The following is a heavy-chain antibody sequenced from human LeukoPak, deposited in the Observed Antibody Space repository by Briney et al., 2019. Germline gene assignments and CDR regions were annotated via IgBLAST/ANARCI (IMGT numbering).Heavy chain of an antibody. V-gene: IGHV3-21*01. CDR3: ARDYSSSWYNFDY. J-gene: IGHJ4*02. Sequence: GGSLRLSCAASGFTFSSYSMNWVRQAPGKGLEWVSSISSSSSYIHYADSVKGRFTISRDNAKNSLYLQMNSLRAEDTAVYYCARDYSSSWYNFDYWGQGTLVTVSS. CDR2: ISSSSSYI. D-gene: IGHD6-13*01. CDR1: GFTFSSYS.